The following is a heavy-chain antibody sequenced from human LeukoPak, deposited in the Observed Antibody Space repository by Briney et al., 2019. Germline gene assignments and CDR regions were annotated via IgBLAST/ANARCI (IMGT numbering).Heavy chain of an antibody. J-gene: IGHJ3*02. CDR3: AMTYYDILTGYSFYAFDI. V-gene: IGHV4-59*01. Sequence: SETLSLTCTVSGGSISIYYWTWIRQPPGKGLEWIGYIYYSGSTNYNPSLKSRVTISVDTSKNQFSLKLSSVTAADTAVYYCAMTYYDILTGYSFYAFDIWGQGTMVTVSS. CDR1: GGSISIYY. CDR2: IYYSGST. D-gene: IGHD3-9*01.